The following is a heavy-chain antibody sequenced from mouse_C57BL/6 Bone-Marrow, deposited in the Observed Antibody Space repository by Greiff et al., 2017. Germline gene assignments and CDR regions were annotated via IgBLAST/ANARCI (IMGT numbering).Heavy chain of an antibody. CDR1: GYAFSTYW. V-gene: IGHV1-80*01. D-gene: IGHD4-1*01. J-gene: IGHJ2*01. CDR2: IYPGDGDT. Sequence: LKQSGASVKISCKVSGYAFSTYWMNWVKQRPGKGLEWIGQIYPGDGDTNYNGKFKGKATLTADKSSSTAYMQLSSLTSEDSAVYFCARDWDYFDYWGKGTTLTVSS. CDR3: ARDWDYFDY.